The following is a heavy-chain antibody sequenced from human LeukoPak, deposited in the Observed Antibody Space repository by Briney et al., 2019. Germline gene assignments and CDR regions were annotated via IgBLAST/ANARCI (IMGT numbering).Heavy chain of an antibody. D-gene: IGHD3-10*01. CDR2: IYSGGNT. V-gene: IGHV3-53*01. J-gene: IGHJ6*03. CDR3: AKGDYYGSGSYYTDYYYYHMDV. CDR1: GFTVSINS. Sequence: GGSLRLSCTVSGFTVSINSMSWVRQAPGRGLEWVSFIYSGGNTHYSDSVKGRFTISRDNSKNTLYLQMNSLRAEDTAVYYCAKGDYYGSGSYYTDYYYYHMDVWGKGTTVTISS.